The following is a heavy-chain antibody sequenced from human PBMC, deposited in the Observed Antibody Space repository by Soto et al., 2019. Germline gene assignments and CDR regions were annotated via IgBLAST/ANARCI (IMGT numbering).Heavy chain of an antibody. J-gene: IGHJ6*02. D-gene: IGHD6-13*01. CDR2: IDWDDDK. V-gene: IGHV2-70*01. Sequence: SGPTLVKPTQTLTLTCTFSGFSLSTSGMCVSWIRQPPGKALEWLALIDWDDDKYYSTSLKTRLTISKDTSKNQVVLTMTNMDPVDTATYYCARRGGWLAAAGPRYYYYYGMDVWGQGTTVTVSS. CDR1: GFSLSTSGMC. CDR3: ARRGGWLAAAGPRYYYYYGMDV.